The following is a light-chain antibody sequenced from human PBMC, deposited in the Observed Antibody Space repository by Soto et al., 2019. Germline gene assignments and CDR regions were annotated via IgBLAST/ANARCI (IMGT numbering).Light chain of an antibody. J-gene: IGKJ1*01. V-gene: IGKV1-17*01. Sequence: DIQVTQSPSSLYASIGDRDSITCRASQGIGTDLGWYRQKPGRDTERLIYSKYSLQSGVKSRFSGSGSGTEFSLTITSMQPEDFATYYCLQHYTYPRTFGQGNKVDI. CDR2: SKY. CDR3: LQHYTYPRT. CDR1: QGIGTD.